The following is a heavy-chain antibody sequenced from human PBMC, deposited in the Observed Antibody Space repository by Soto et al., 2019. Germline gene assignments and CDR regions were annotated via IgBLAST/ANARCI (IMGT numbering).Heavy chain of an antibody. D-gene: IGHD3-22*01. CDR1: GFTFTNAW. Sequence: GGSLRLSCAASGFTFTNAWMNWVRQAPEKGLEWVGRIKIKIDDETTDYAAPVKGRFTISRDDSKNTLYLQMNSLKTDDTAVYYCTTDAAMMVAEGIGYWGQGTLVTVSS. CDR2: IKIKIDDETT. V-gene: IGHV3-15*07. CDR3: TTDAAMMVAEGIGY. J-gene: IGHJ4*02.